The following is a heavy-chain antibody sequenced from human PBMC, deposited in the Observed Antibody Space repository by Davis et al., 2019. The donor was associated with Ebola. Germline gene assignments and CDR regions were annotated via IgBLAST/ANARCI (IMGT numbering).Heavy chain of an antibody. CDR2: IKQSGST. Sequence: MPSETLSLTCAVSGGSFSDYYWGWSRQPPGNGLERHGEIKQSGSTNFNPSLNSRVTISIDTSKNQFSLKLSAVTAADTAVYFCARAPRIATPGAGPFYSYHFYGMDVWGHGTTVTIS. J-gene: IGHJ6*02. CDR1: GGSFSDYY. D-gene: IGHD6-13*01. CDR3: ARAPRIATPGAGPFYSYHFYGMDV. V-gene: IGHV4-34*01.